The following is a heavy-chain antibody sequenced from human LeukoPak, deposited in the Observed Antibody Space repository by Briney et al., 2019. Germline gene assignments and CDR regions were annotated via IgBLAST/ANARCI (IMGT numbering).Heavy chain of an antibody. J-gene: IGHJ5*02. CDR3: ARDRIAAAGTLNNWFDP. CDR2: INTNTGNP. CDR1: GYTFTSYA. V-gene: IGHV7-4-1*02. D-gene: IGHD6-13*01. Sequence: ASVKVSCKASGYTFTSYAMNWVRQAPGQGLEWMGWINTNTGNPTYVQGFTGRFVFSLDTSVSTAYLQISSLKAEDTAVYYCARDRIAAAGTLNNWFDPWGQGTLVTVSS.